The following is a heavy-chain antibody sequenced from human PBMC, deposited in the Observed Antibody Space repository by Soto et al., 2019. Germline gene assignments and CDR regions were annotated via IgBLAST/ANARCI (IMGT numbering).Heavy chain of an antibody. CDR1: GGSISSYY. D-gene: IGHD2-21*01. CDR2: IYYSGST. J-gene: IGHJ4*02. Sequence: QVQLQESGPGLVKPSETLSLTCTVSGGSISSYYWSWIRQPPGKGLEWIGYIYYSGSTNYNPSLTSRLTLTVDTSKNQFSLKLSAVTAADTAVYYCARTYCSVPYYFDYWGQGTLVTVSS. V-gene: IGHV4-59*01. CDR3: ARTYCSVPYYFDY.